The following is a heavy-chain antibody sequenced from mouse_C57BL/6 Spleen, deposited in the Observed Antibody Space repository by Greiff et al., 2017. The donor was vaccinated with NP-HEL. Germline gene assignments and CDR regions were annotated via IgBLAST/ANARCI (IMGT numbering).Heavy chain of an antibody. D-gene: IGHD2-3*01. Sequence: EVQLQQSGPELVKPGASVKISCKASGYTFTDYYMNWVKQSHGKSLEWIGDINPNNGGTSYNQKFKGKATLTVDKSSSTAYMELRSLTSEDSAVYYCAARADGYCAMDYWGQGTSVPVAS. CDR2: INPNNGGT. V-gene: IGHV1-26*01. CDR1: GYTFTDYY. J-gene: IGHJ4*01. CDR3: AARADGYCAMDY.